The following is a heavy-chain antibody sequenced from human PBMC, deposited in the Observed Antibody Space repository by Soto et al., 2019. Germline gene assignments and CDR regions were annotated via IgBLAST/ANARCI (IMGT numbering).Heavy chain of an antibody. Sequence: GGSLRLSCAASGFTFSSYWMSWVRQAPGKGLEWVANIKEDGSEKYYVDSVKGRFTISGDNAKNSLYLQMNSLRDEDTAVYYCARENYGDYLNWFDPWGQGTLVTVSS. CDR1: GFTFSSYW. J-gene: IGHJ5*02. V-gene: IGHV3-7*01. CDR2: IKEDGSEK. D-gene: IGHD4-17*01. CDR3: ARENYGDYLNWFDP.